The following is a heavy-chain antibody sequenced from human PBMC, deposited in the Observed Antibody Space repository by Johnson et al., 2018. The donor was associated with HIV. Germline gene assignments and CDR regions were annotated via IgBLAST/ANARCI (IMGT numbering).Heavy chain of an antibody. D-gene: IGHD1-1*01. J-gene: IGHJ3*02. V-gene: IGHV3-20*04. Sequence: VQLVESGGGVVRPGGSLRLSCAASGFTFDDYGMSWVRQAPGKGLEWVSGISWNSGSIGYADSVKGRFTISRDNAKNSLYLQMNSLRAEDTALDYCYTGQMERSSPNGAFGIRGQGTMVTVSS. CDR3: YTGQMERSSPNGAFGI. CDR2: ISWNSGSI. CDR1: GFTFDDYG.